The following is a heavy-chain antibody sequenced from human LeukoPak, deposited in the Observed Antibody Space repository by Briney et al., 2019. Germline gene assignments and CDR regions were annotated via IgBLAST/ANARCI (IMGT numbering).Heavy chain of an antibody. V-gene: IGHV3-30*04. CDR1: GFTFSSYA. J-gene: IGHJ2*01. Sequence: GGSLRLSCAASGFTFSSYAMHWVRQAPGKGLEWVAVISYDGSNKYYADSVKGRFTISRDNSKNTLYLQMNSLRAEDTAVYYCARRYFDLWGRGTLVTVSS. CDR2: ISYDGSNK. CDR3: ARRYFDL.